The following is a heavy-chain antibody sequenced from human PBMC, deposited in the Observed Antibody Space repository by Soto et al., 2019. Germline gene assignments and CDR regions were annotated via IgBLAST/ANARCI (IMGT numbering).Heavy chain of an antibody. V-gene: IGHV4-31*03. CDR1: GGSIRSGAYY. CDR3: ARDRLMATAGTARHYFGLDV. Sequence: LSLTSTASGGSIRSGAYYSSWVTRNPRKGLEWIGNIYYSGNTYYNPSLKSRLTISVDTSKNQFSLNLSSVTAADTAVYYCARDRLMATAGTARHYFGLDVWGQGTTVT. D-gene: IGHD5-18*01. CDR2: IYYSGNT. J-gene: IGHJ6*02.